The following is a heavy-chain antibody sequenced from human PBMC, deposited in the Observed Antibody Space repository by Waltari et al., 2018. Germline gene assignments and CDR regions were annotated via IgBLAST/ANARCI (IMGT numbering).Heavy chain of an antibody. D-gene: IGHD6-13*01. CDR1: GGSFSGYY. J-gene: IGHJ5*02. CDR3: ARGLEQLVRGWFDP. Sequence: QVQLQQWGAGLLKPSETLSLTCAVYGGSFSGYYWSWIRQHPGKGLEWIGEINHSGSTNYNPSLKSRVTISVDTSKNQFSLKLSSVTAADTAVYYCARGLEQLVRGWFDPWGQGTLVTVSS. CDR2: INHSGST. V-gene: IGHV4-34*01.